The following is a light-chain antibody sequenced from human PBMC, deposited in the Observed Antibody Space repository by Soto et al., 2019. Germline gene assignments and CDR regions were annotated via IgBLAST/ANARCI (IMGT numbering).Light chain of an antibody. Sequence: DIQMTQSPSTLSASVGDRVTITCRAGQSISSWLAWYQQKPGKAPKLLIYDASSLESGVPSRFSGSGSGTEFTLTISSLQPDDFATYYCQQYNSYSPKWTFGQGTKVDIK. CDR2: DAS. CDR3: QQYNSYSPKWT. J-gene: IGKJ1*01. CDR1: QSISSW. V-gene: IGKV1-5*01.